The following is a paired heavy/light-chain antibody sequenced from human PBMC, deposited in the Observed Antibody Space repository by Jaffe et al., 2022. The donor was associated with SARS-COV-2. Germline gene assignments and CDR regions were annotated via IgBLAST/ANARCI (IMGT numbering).Light chain of an antibody. CDR3: HQSRHLPVT. J-gene: IGKJ4*01. Sequence: EVVLTQSPDFQSVTPREKVTITCRASQNIGNSIHWYQQKPGQSPKLLIKYTSESLSGVPSRFSGSGSGTDFTLSINSLEAEDAATYYCHQSRHLPVTFGGGTKVEI. CDR2: YTS. V-gene: IGKV6-21*01. CDR1: QNIGNS.
Heavy chain of an antibody. J-gene: IGHJ4*02. Sequence: EVQLVESGGGLVKPGGSLRLSCAASGFSLRNAWMSWVRQAPGKGLEWIGRIKGEPEGGTTDYGTAARGRFTVSRDDSKNMLILQMNSLNTEDTAVYFCASNRLAVAGWAFDSWGLGTLVTVSS. CDR1: GFSLRNAW. V-gene: IGHV3-15*01. D-gene: IGHD6-19*01. CDR3: ASNRLAVAGWAFDS. CDR2: IKGEPEGGTT.